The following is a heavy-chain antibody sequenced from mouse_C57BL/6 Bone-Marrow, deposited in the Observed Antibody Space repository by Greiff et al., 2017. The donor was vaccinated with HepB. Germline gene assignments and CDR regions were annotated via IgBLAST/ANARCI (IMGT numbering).Heavy chain of an antibody. CDR1: GYTFTDYE. CDR2: IDPETGGT. J-gene: IGHJ2*01. Sequence: QVQLKQSGAELVRPGASVTLSCKASGYTFTDYEMHWVKQTPVHGLEWIGSIDPETGGTAYNQKFKGKAILTADKSSSTAYMELRSLTSEDSAVYSCTRSGITTVVAHFDYWGQGTTLTVSS. D-gene: IGHD1-1*01. V-gene: IGHV1-15*01. CDR3: TRSGITTVVAHFDY.